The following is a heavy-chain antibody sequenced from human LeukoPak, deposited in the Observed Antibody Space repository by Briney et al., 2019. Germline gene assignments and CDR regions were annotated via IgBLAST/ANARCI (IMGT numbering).Heavy chain of an antibody. CDR1: GFTFSSYE. D-gene: IGHD6-19*01. Sequence: QPGGSLRLSCAASGFTFSSYEMNWVRQAPGKGLEWVSYISSSGSTIYYADSVKGRFTISRDNAKNSLYLQMTSLRDEDTALYYCAKDATAVPGTVYMDVWGKGTTVTVSS. V-gene: IGHV3-48*03. CDR3: AKDATAVPGTVYMDV. J-gene: IGHJ6*03. CDR2: ISSSGSTI.